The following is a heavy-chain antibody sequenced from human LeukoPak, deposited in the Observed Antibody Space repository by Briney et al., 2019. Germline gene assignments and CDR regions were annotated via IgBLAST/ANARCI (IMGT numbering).Heavy chain of an antibody. Sequence: ASVKVSCKVSGYTLTELSMHWVRQAPGKGLEWMGGFDPEDGETIYAQKFQGRVTMTEDTSTDTAYMELSSLRSEDTAVYYCATGGPRSYYDSSGYYYGPILSFQHWGQGTLVTVSS. CDR2: FDPEDGET. CDR1: GYTLTELS. D-gene: IGHD3-22*01. CDR3: ATGGPRSYYDSSGYYYGPILSFQH. J-gene: IGHJ1*01. V-gene: IGHV1-24*01.